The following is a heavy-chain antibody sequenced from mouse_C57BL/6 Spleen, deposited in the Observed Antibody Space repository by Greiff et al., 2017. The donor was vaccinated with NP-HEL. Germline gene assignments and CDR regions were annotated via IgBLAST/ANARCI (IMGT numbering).Heavy chain of an antibody. CDR2: INPNNGGT. CDR3: AGRHYYGSRGYAMGD. D-gene: IGHD1-1*01. Sequence: EVKLMESGPELVKPGASVKLPCKASGYTFTDYNMHWVKQSPGKSLEWIGDINPNNGGTIYNQKFKGKATLTVDKSSSTAYMELRSLTSEDTAVYYCAGRHYYGSRGYAMGDWGQGTTVTVSS. CDR1: GYTFTDYN. V-gene: IGHV1-18*01. J-gene: IGHJ4*01.